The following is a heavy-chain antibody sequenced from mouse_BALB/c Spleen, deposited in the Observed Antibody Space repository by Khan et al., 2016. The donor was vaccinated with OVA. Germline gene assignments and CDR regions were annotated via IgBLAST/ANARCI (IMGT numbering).Heavy chain of an antibody. CDR2: IWSDGST. Sequence: QVQLKESGPGLVAPSQCLSITCTISGFSLTNYGIHWVRQPPGKGLEWLVVIWSDGSTNYNSALKSRLTISKDNSKNQIFLKMDSLQTDDTAMYFCARQPYYHYNIMDYWGQGTSVTVSS. D-gene: IGHD2-10*01. J-gene: IGHJ4*01. CDR3: ARQPYYHYNIMDY. CDR1: GFSLTNYG. V-gene: IGHV2-6-1*01.